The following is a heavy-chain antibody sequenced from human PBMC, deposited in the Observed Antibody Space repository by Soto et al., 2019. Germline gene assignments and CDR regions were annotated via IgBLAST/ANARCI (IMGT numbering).Heavy chain of an antibody. CDR3: ARGVYNTIFGVVSLEY. V-gene: IGHV4-34*01. CDR1: GGSFSGYY. CDR2: INHSGST. D-gene: IGHD3-3*01. Sequence: SETLSLTCAVYGGSFSGYYWSWIRQPPGKGLEWIGEINHSGSTNYNPSLKSRVTISVDTSKNQFSLKLSSVTAADTAVYYCARGVYNTIFGVVSLEYWGQGTLVTVSS. J-gene: IGHJ4*02.